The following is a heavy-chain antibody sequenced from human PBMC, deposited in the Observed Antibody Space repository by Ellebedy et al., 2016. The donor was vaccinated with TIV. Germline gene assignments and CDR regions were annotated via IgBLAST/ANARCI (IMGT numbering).Heavy chain of an antibody. J-gene: IGHJ4*02. D-gene: IGHD1-26*01. V-gene: IGHV4-34*01. CDR3: ARGFGGATFY. CDR1: GGSISSYY. Sequence: SETLSLTXTVSGGSISSYYWSWIRQPPGKGLEWIGEINHSGSTNYNPSLKSRVTISVDTSKNQFSLKVSSVTAADTAVYYCARGFGGATFYWGQGTLVTVSS. CDR2: INHSGST.